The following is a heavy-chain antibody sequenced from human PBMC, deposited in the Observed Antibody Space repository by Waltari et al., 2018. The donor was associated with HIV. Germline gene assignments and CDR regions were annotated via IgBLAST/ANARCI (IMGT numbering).Heavy chain of an antibody. CDR1: GFTLRSYA. Sequence: EAMLVESGRGLVQPGRYMTLPCTGSGFTLRSYAMSWVRQAPGKGLEWIGFIRSKAYGGTTEYAASVKGRFIISRDDSKGIAFLQMNSLIIEDTAVYYCADQTNFHYWGQGTLVTVSS. CDR2: IRSKAYGGTT. V-gene: IGHV3-49*02. J-gene: IGHJ4*02. CDR3: ADQTNFHY. D-gene: IGHD2-2*01.